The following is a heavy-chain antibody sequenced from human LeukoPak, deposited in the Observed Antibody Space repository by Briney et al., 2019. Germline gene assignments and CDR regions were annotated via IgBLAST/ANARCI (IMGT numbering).Heavy chain of an antibody. Sequence: GGSLRLSCAASRFTFYDSAFHWVRQAPGKGLEWVAGIGFRIDNVDYADSVKGRFTISRDNAKNSLYLQMDSLRAEDTAFYYCAKDNGNGWLGEFAFDYWGQGILVTVSS. V-gene: IGHV3-9*01. CDR3: AKDNGNGWLGEFAFDY. J-gene: IGHJ4*02. CDR1: RFTFYDSA. CDR2: IGFRIDNV. D-gene: IGHD3-10*01.